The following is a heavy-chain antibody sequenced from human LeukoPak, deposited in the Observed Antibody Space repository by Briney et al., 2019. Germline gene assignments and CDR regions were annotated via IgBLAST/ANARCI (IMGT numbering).Heavy chain of an antibody. D-gene: IGHD6-13*01. V-gene: IGHV3-30*02. CDR2: IRSDGTNK. CDR1: GFTFSTYG. Sequence: GGSLRLSCAASGFTFSTYGMHWVRQAPGKGLEWVAFIRSDGTNKYYADSVKGRFTISRDKSKNTLFLQMNSLRAEDTAVYCCARDQGAAAGDYFDYRGQGTLVTVSS. J-gene: IGHJ4*02. CDR3: ARDQGAAAGDYFDY.